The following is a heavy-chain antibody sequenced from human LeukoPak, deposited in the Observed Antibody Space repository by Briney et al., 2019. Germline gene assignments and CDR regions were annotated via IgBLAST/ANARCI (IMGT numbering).Heavy chain of an antibody. J-gene: IGHJ4*02. CDR2: IYYSGST. V-gene: IGHV4-30-4*01. Sequence: SETLCLTCTVSGGSISSADYYWSWIRQPPGKGLEWTGYIYYSGSTYYNPSLKSRLTTSVDTSKNQFSLKLSSVTAADTAVYYCARDRRGGDSMTRGLDYWGQGTLVTVSS. CDR3: ARDRRGGDSMTRGLDY. D-gene: IGHD3-10*01. CDR1: GGSISSADYY.